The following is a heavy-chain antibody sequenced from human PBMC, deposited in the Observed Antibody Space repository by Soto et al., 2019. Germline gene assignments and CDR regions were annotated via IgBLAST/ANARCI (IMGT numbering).Heavy chain of an antibody. V-gene: IGHV1-69*13. Sequence: ASVKVSCKASGGTFSSYAISWVRQAPGQGLEWMGGIIPIFGTANYAQKFQGRVTITADESTSTAYMELRSLRSEDTAVYYFARVVGFIVLVPAAVRDYYYYGMDVWGQGTTVTVSS. CDR1: GGTFSSYA. J-gene: IGHJ6*02. D-gene: IGHD2-2*01. CDR3: ARVVGFIVLVPAAVRDYYYYGMDV. CDR2: IIPIFGTA.